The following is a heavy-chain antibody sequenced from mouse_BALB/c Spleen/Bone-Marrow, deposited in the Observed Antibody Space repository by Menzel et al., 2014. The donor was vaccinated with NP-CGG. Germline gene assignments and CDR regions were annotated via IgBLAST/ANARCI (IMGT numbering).Heavy chain of an antibody. CDR1: GFTFXSLG. V-gene: IGHV5-17*02. CDR3: TRGGNWEDFDY. D-gene: IGHD4-1*01. Sequence: EVQGVESGGGLVQPGGSRKLSCAASGFTFXSLGMRWVRQAPERGLEWVAYISSGSSTIFYADTAKGRFTISRDNPKNTLFLQMTSLRSEDTAMYYCTRGGNWEDFDYWGQGTTLTVSS. CDR2: ISSGSSTI. J-gene: IGHJ2*01.